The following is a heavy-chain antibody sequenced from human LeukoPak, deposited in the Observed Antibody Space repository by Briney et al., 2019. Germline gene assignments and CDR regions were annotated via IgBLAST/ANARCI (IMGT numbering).Heavy chain of an antibody. J-gene: IGHJ6*03. CDR2: IYYSGTT. V-gene: IGHV4-59*11. CDR3: ARALVTPRSYYYSMDV. D-gene: IGHD2/OR15-2a*01. CDR1: GGSIRMHH. Sequence: SETLSLTGTGSGGSIRMHHWSGTRARPGKGLDWIGYIYYSGTTNYNPSLKSRVTISVATSKNQFSLTLSSVTAADTAVYYCARALVTPRSYYYSMDVWGKGTTVTVSS.